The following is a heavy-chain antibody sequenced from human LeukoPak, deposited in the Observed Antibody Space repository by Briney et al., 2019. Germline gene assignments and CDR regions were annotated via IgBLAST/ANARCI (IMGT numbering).Heavy chain of an antibody. Sequence: GGSLRLSCAASRFTFSNYSMNWVRQAPGKGLEWVSSITSSSSDIYYADSVKGRFTISRDNAKNSLYLQMRDLTAEDTAVYYCAREREPTVLAGFYFYYGMDVWGQGTTVTVSS. V-gene: IGHV3-21*01. CDR1: RFTFSNYS. D-gene: IGHD4-17*01. J-gene: IGHJ6*02. CDR2: ITSSSSDI. CDR3: AREREPTVLAGFYFYYGMDV.